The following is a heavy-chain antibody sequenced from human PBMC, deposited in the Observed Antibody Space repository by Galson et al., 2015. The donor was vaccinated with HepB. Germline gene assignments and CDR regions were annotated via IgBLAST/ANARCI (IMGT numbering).Heavy chain of an antibody. CDR2: IIPIFGTA. CDR3: LGIAAAGTIGGT. Sequence: SVKVSCKASGGTFSSYAISWVRQAPGQGLEWMGGIIPIFGTANYAQKFQGRVTITADESTSTAYMELSSLRSEDTAVYYCLGIAAAGTIGGTWGQGTLVTVSS. V-gene: IGHV1-69*13. CDR1: GGTFSSYA. D-gene: IGHD6-13*01. J-gene: IGHJ5*02.